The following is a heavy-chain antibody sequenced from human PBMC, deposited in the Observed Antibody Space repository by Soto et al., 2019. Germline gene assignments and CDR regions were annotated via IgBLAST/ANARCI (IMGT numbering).Heavy chain of an antibody. V-gene: IGHV4-30-4*01. Sequence: QVQLQESGLGLVKPSQTLSLTCTVSGGTISSGDYHWSWIRQPPGKGLEWIGNIHNSGNIYYNPSLKSVLSTSVVTSKIQFSLKMSYVTAADTAVYFCDRVTNIISRCSSRFDPWGQGTLVTVCS. CDR3: DRVTNIISRCSSRFDP. CDR1: GGTISSGDYH. CDR2: IHNSGNI. D-gene: IGHD3-10*02. J-gene: IGHJ5*02.